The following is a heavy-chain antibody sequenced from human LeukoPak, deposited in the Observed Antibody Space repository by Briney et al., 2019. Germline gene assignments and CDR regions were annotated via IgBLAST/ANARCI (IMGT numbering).Heavy chain of an antibody. CDR1: GGSISSYY. CDR2: IYYSGST. V-gene: IGHV4-59*01. J-gene: IGHJ4*02. CDR3: ARSYYDTFDY. Sequence: SETLSLTCTVSGGSISSYYWSWIRQPPGKGLEWIGYIYYSGSTNYNPSLKSRVTISVDTSKNQFSLKLSSVTAADTAVYYCARSYYDTFDYWGQGTLVTVSS. D-gene: IGHD3-22*01.